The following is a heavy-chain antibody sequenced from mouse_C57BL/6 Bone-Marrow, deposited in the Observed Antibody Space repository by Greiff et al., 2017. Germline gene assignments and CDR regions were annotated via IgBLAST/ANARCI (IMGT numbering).Heavy chain of an antibody. CDR1: GYTFTDYE. D-gene: IGHD2-4*01. CDR2: IDPETGGT. V-gene: IGHV1-15*01. Sequence: QVQLNQSGAELVRPGASVTLSCKASGYTFTDYEMHWVKQTPVHGLEWIGAIDPETGGTAYNQKFKGKAILTADKSSSTAYMELRSLTSEDSAVYYCTRAYDYDVGFAYWGQGTLVTVSA. CDR3: TRAYDYDVGFAY. J-gene: IGHJ3*01.